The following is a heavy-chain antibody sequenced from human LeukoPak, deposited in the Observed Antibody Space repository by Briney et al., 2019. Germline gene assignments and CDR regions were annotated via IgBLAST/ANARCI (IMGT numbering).Heavy chain of an antibody. Sequence: GASVKVSCKASGYTFTGYYMHWVRQAPGQGLEWMGWINPNSGGTNYAQKFQGRVTITRDTSISTAYMELSRLRSDDTAVYYCARANYYGSGYPAFDPWGQGTLVTVSS. CDR1: GYTFTGYY. CDR2: INPNSGGT. D-gene: IGHD3-10*01. J-gene: IGHJ5*02. V-gene: IGHV1-2*02. CDR3: ARANYYGSGYPAFDP.